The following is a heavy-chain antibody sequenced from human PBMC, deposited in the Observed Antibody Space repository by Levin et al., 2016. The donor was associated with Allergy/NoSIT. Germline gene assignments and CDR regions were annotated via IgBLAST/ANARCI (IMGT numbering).Heavy chain of an antibody. D-gene: IGHD3-10*01. J-gene: IGHJ5*02. CDR2: IYPDGRT. V-gene: IGHV4-59*08. CDR1: GASISDSN. Sequence: SETLSLTCTVSGASISDSNWSWLRLPPGEKLEWLGRIYPDGRTNYNPSVRGRTTISLDTSKSQFSLKLKSVTAADTAVYYCARHPIVFYGPGMFWFDPWGPGILVTVSS. CDR3: ARHPIVFYGPGMFWFDP.